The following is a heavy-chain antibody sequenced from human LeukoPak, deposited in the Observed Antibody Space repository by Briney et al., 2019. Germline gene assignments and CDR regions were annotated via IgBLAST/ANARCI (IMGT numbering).Heavy chain of an antibody. Sequence: SETLSITCTVSGGSISSYYWSWIRQPPGKGLEWIGYIYTSGSTNYNPSLKSRVTISVDTSKNQFSLKLSSVTAADTAVYYCARRGSGSSFDYWGQGTLVTVSS. V-gene: IGHV4-4*09. D-gene: IGHD3-22*01. J-gene: IGHJ4*02. CDR3: ARRGSGSSFDY. CDR1: GGSISSYY. CDR2: IYTSGST.